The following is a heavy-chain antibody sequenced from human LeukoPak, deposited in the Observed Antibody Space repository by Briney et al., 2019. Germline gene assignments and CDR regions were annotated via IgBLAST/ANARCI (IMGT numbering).Heavy chain of an antibody. Sequence: ASVKVSCKASGYTFTGYYMHWVRQAPGQGLEWMGWINPNSGGTNYAQKFQGRATVTRDTSISTAYMELSRLRSDDTAVYYCARDITLPEWLFQGYYFDYWGQGTLVTVSS. CDR3: ARDITLPEWLFQGYYFDY. J-gene: IGHJ4*02. CDR2: INPNSGGT. V-gene: IGHV1-2*02. D-gene: IGHD3-3*01. CDR1: GYTFTGYY.